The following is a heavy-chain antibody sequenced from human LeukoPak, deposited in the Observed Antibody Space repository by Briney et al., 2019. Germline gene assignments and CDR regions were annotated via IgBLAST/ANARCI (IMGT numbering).Heavy chain of an antibody. D-gene: IGHD3-10*01. CDR3: AKDWFGELTPIDY. CDR1: GFMFSSNW. J-gene: IGHJ4*02. Sequence: GGSLRLSCAASGFMFSSNWMSWVRLAPGKGLEWVSAISGSGGSTYYADSVKGRFTISRDNSKNTLYLQMNSLRAEDTAVYYCAKDWFGELTPIDYWGQGTLVTVSS. V-gene: IGHV3-23*01. CDR2: ISGSGGST.